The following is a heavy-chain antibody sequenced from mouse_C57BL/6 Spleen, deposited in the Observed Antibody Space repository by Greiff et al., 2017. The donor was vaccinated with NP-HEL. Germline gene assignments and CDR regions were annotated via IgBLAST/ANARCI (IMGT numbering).Heavy chain of an antibody. V-gene: IGHV1-81*01. CDR1: GYTFTSYG. CDR3: ARVGDYDDY. CDR2: IYPRSGNT. Sequence: VKLMESGAELARPGASVKLSCKASGYTFTSYGISWVKQRTGQGLEWIGEIYPRSGNTYYNEKFKGKATLTADKSSSTAYMELRSLTSEDSAVYFCARVGDYDDYWGQGTTLTVSS. D-gene: IGHD2-4*01. J-gene: IGHJ2*01.